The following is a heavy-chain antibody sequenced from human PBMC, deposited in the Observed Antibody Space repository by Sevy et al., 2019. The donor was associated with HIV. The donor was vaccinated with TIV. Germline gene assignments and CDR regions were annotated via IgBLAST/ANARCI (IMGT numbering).Heavy chain of an antibody. V-gene: IGHV3-23*01. CDR2: LSFGCGEI. Sequence: GGSLRLSCAASGFTFSKYSMSWVRQPPGKGLEWVSTLSFGCGEINYADSVKGGFTISRDNSKSSVYLQMNNLRPEDTAVYYCAREGCTKPHDYWGQGTLVTYSS. D-gene: IGHD2-8*01. CDR1: GFTFSKYS. CDR3: AREGCTKPHDY. J-gene: IGHJ4*02.